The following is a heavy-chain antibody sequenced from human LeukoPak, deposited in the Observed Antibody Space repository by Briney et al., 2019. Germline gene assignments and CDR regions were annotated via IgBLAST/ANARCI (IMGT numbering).Heavy chain of an antibody. CDR3: ARVGTTVTSYDY. V-gene: IGHV1-2*02. D-gene: IGHD4-17*01. Sequence: ASVKVSCKASGYTFTGYYMHWVRQAPGQGLEWMGWINPNSGGTNYVQKFQGRVTMTRDTSISTAYMELSRLRSDDTAVYYCARVGTTVTSYDYWGQGTLVTVSS. CDR1: GYTFTGYY. CDR2: INPNSGGT. J-gene: IGHJ4*02.